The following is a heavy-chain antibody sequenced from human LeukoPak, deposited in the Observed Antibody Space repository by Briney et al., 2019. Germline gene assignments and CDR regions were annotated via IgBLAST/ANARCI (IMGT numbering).Heavy chain of an antibody. CDR2: IGISSGNT. V-gene: IGHV3-48*01. CDR3: ARDTNYAFDN. CDR1: GFTFSGYS. D-gene: IGHD1-7*01. J-gene: IGHJ4*02. Sequence: GGSLRLSCAASGFTFSGYSMNWVRQDPGKGLEWISYIGISSGNTKYADSVKGRFTISGDKAKNSLYLQVNSLRVEDTAVYFCARDTNYAFDNWGQGTLVTVSS.